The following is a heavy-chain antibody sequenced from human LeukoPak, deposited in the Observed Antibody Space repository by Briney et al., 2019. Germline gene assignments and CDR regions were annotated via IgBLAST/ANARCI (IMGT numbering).Heavy chain of an antibody. Sequence: SETLSLTCTVSGYSISSGYHWGWIRQPPGKGLEWIGSIYHSGSTYYNPSLKSRVTISVDTSKNQFSLKLSSVTAADTAVYYCATLTDDYYYYYYMDVWGKGTTVTVSS. D-gene: IGHD1-14*01. CDR1: GYSISSGYH. J-gene: IGHJ6*03. CDR2: IYHSGST. CDR3: ATLTDDYYYYYYMDV. V-gene: IGHV4-38-2*02.